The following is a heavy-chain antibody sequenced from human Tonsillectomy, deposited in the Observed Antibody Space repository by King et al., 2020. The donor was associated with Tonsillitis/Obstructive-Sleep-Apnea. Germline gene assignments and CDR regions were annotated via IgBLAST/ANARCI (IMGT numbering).Heavy chain of an antibody. J-gene: IGHJ6*03. V-gene: IGHV3-43*01. D-gene: IGHD3-16*01. CDR1: GFTFDDYS. Sequence: VQLVESGGVVVQPGGSLRLSCAASGFTFDDYSMNWVRQAPGKGLEWVSLIPGDGGTPYYADSVKGRFTISRDNSKNSLDLQMNSLRSEDTALYYCAKGLTFYYYYMDVWGKGTTVPVPS. CDR3: AKGLTFYYYYMDV. CDR2: IPGDGGTP.